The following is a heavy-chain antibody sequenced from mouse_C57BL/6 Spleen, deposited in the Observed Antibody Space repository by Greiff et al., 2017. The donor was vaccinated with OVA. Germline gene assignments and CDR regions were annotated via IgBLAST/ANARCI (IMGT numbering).Heavy chain of an antibody. Sequence: QVQLKQSGAELMKPGASVKLSCKATGYTFTGYWIEWVKQRPGHGLEWIGEILPGGGSTNYNEKFKGKATFTADTSSNPAYMQLSSLTTEDSAIYYCASPYYGSSYFAYWGQGTLVTVSA. CDR1: GYTFTGYW. CDR2: ILPGGGST. CDR3: ASPYYGSSYFAY. D-gene: IGHD1-1*01. J-gene: IGHJ3*01. V-gene: IGHV1-9*01.